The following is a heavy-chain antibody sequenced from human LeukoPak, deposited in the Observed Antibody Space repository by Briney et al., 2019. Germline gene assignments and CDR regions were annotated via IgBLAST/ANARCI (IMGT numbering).Heavy chain of an antibody. Sequence: ASVKVSCKASGGTFSSYAISWVRQAPGQGLEWMGGIIPIFGTANYAQKFQGRVTITADESTSTAYMELSSLRSEDTAVYYCARSDDFLHAFDICGQGTMVTVSS. D-gene: IGHD3-3*01. CDR1: GGTFSSYA. CDR3: ARSDDFLHAFDI. CDR2: IIPIFGTA. J-gene: IGHJ3*02. V-gene: IGHV1-69*13.